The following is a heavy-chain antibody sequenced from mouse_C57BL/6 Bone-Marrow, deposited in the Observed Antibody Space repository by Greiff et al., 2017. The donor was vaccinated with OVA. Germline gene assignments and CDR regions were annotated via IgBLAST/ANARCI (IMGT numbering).Heavy chain of an antibody. Sequence: VQLQQPGAELVRPGSSVKLSCKASGYTFTSYWMHWVKQRPIQGLEWIGNIDPSDSETHYNQKFKDKATLTVDKSSSTAYMQLSSLTSEDSAVYYCARGLLLRFYYFDYWGQGTTLTVSS. CDR2: IDPSDSET. J-gene: IGHJ2*01. CDR1: GYTFTSYW. D-gene: IGHD1-1*01. CDR3: ARGLLLRFYYFDY. V-gene: IGHV1-52*01.